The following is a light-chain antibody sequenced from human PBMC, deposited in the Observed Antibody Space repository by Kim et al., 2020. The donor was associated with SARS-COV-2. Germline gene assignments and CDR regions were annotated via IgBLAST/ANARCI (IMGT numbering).Light chain of an antibody. CDR1: SGDVGGYNY. V-gene: IGLV2-8*01. Sequence: QSFTISCPGTSGDVGGYNYVSWYHQHPGKAPILMIYEVSKLPSGVPDRFSGSKSGNTASLTVSGLQAEDEADYYCSSYAGSNNLVFGGGTQLTVL. CDR2: EVS. CDR3: SSYAGSNNLV. J-gene: IGLJ3*02.